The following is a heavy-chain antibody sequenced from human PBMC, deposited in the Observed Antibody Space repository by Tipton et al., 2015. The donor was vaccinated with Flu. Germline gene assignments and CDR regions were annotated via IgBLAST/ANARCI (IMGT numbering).Heavy chain of an antibody. CDR3: ARVKDRSGSEYFQH. V-gene: IGHV4-39*07. CDR1: GASISSRSYY. Sequence: TLSLTCTVSGASISSRSYYWGWIRQPPGKGLEWIGCIYSSGSTYYNPSLKSRVTISLDTSKNQFSLKLSSVTAADTAVYYCARVKDRSGSEYFQHWGQGTLVTVSS. D-gene: IGHD6-19*01. CDR2: IYSSGST. J-gene: IGHJ1*01.